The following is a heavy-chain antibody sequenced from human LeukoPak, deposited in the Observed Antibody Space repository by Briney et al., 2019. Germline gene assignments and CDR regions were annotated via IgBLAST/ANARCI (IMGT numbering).Heavy chain of an antibody. D-gene: IGHD3-10*01. J-gene: IGHJ6*02. CDR3: ARDRYYGSGSYTQQYYYYGMDV. V-gene: IGHV5-51*01. CDR1: GYSFTSCW. CDR2: IYPGDSDT. Sequence: GESLKISCKGSGYSFTSCWIGWVRPMPGKGLAWMGIIYPGDSDTRYSPSFQGQVTISADKSISTAYLQWSSLKASDTAMYYCARDRYYGSGSYTQQYYYYGMDVWGQGTTVTVSS.